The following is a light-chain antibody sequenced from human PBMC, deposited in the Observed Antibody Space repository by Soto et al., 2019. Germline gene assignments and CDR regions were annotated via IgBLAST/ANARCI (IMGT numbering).Light chain of an antibody. CDR2: DAS. Sequence: EIGLSQSPGTLSVSPGERDTLSCGASQSVGRNYLAWYQQKPGQAPRLLIYDASSRATGIPDRFSGSGSGTEFTLTISRLEPEDFAVYSCQQYASSPLTFGGGTKVEAK. CDR3: QQYASSPLT. V-gene: IGKV3-20*01. CDR1: QSVGRNY. J-gene: IGKJ4*01.